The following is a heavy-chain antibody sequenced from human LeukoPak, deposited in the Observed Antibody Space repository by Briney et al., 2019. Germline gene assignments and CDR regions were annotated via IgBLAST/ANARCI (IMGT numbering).Heavy chain of an antibody. D-gene: IGHD6-19*01. Sequence: PGGSLRLSCAASGFTFSGSAMHWVRQASGKGLEWVGRIRSKANSYATAYAASVKGRFTISRDDSKNTAYLQMNSLKTEDTAVYYCTPVGSGWQPFDYWGQGTLVTVSS. CDR1: GFTFSGSA. J-gene: IGHJ4*02. CDR2: IRSKANSYAT. CDR3: TPVGSGWQPFDY. V-gene: IGHV3-73*01.